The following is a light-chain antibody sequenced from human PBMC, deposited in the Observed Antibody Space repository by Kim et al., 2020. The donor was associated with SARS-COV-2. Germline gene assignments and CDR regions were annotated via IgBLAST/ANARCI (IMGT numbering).Light chain of an antibody. CDR1: KPNIGSNT. V-gene: IGLV1-44*01. Sequence: QSALTQPPSASGTPGQRVTISCSGRKPNIGSNTVNWYQQVPGTAPKVLIYSNIQRPSGVPDRFSGSKSGTSASLAISGLQSEDEANYYCAAWDDSLDAWVFGGGTQLTVL. J-gene: IGLJ3*02. CDR2: SNI. CDR3: AAWDDSLDAWV.